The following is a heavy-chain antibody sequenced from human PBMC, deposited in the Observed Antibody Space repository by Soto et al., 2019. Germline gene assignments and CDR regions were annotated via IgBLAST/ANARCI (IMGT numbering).Heavy chain of an antibody. D-gene: IGHD3-16*02. CDR2: ISYSGST. J-gene: IGHJ3*02. V-gene: IGHV4-39*01. Sequence: SETLSLTCTVSGGSIISSSYNWGWIRQSPGNGLEWIGTISYSGSTFYSPSLRSRLTISVDTSKNQFSLTLSSVTAADTAVYYCARGRDLTRLAGVIRGGFEIWGQGTMVTVSS. CDR1: GGSIISSSYN. CDR3: ARGRDLTRLAGVIRGGFEI.